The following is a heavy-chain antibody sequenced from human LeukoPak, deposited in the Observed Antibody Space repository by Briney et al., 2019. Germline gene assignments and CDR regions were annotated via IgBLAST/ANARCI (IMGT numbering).Heavy chain of an antibody. Sequence: GASVKVSCKASGYTFTSYYMHWVRQAPGQGLEWMGIINPSGGSTSYAQKFQGRVTMTRDTSTSTVYMELSSLRSEDTAVYYCARDQVGIWFGELLGKFFLGYWGQGTLVTVSS. D-gene: IGHD3-10*01. CDR1: GYTFTSYY. V-gene: IGHV1-46*01. J-gene: IGHJ4*02. CDR3: ARDQVGIWFGELLGKFFLGY. CDR2: INPSGGST.